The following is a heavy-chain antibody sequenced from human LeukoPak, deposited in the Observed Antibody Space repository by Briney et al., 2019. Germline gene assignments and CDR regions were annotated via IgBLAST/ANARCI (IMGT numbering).Heavy chain of an antibody. CDR2: ISSSSSYI. J-gene: IGHJ4*02. CDR1: GFTFSSYS. CDR3: AREYYDILTGYYTSHTYFDY. V-gene: IGHV3-21*01. D-gene: IGHD3-9*01. Sequence: GGSLRLSCAASGFTFSSYSMNWVRQAPGKGLEWVSSISSSSSYIYYADSVKGRFTISRDNAKNSLYLQMNSLRAEDTAVYYCAREYYDILTGYYTSHTYFDYWGQGTLVTVSP.